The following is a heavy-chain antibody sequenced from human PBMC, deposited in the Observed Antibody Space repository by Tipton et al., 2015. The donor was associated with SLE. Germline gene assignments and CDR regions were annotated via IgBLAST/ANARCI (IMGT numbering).Heavy chain of an antibody. Sequence: GSLRLSCAASGFTFSSYWMHWVRQVPGKGLVWVSRIYTDGSRTHYADSVRGRFTISRDNSKNTLYLQMNSLRAEDTALYYCAKDGGSGNLRPFDYWGQGALVTVSS. CDR2: IYTDGSRT. CDR1: GFTFSSYW. D-gene: IGHD6-19*01. CDR3: AKDGGSGNLRPFDY. V-gene: IGHV3-74*01. J-gene: IGHJ4*02.